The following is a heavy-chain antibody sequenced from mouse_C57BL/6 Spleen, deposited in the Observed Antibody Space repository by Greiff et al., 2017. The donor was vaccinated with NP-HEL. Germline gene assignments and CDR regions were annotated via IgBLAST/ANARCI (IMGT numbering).Heavy chain of an antibody. J-gene: IGHJ2*01. CDR2: IYPGSGST. Sequence: VQLQQPGAELVKPGASVKMSCKASGYTFTSYWITWVKQRPGQGLEWIGVIYPGSGSTNYNEKFKSKATLTVDTSSSTAYMQLSSLTSEDSAVYYCARMKSSSTKIYNYGSSYYCDDWGKGTTLTGSS. CDR3: ARMKSSSTKIYNYGSSYYCDD. CDR1: GYTFTSYW. V-gene: IGHV1-55*01. D-gene: IGHD1-1*01.